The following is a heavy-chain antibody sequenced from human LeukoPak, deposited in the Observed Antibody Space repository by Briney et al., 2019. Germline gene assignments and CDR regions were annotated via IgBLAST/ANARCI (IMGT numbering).Heavy chain of an antibody. CDR2: ISNNGGST. Sequence: PGGSLRLSCAASGFTFSYYAMHWVRQAPGKGLEYVSSISNNGGSTDYANSVKGRFTISRDNSKNTLYLQMGSLRAEDMAVYYCAREGVSRGYTFDIWGQGTMVTVSS. D-gene: IGHD3-10*01. V-gene: IGHV3-64*01. J-gene: IGHJ3*02. CDR1: GFTFSYYA. CDR3: AREGVSRGYTFDI.